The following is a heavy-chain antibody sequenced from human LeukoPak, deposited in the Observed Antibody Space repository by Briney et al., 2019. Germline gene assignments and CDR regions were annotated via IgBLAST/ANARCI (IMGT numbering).Heavy chain of an antibody. Sequence: ASVKVSCKASGGTFSSYAIGWVRQAPGQGLEWMGGIIPIFGTANYAQKFQGRVTITTDESTSTAYMELSSLRSEDTAVYYCARGRVGATFAFDPWGQGTLVTVSS. V-gene: IGHV1-69*05. D-gene: IGHD1-26*01. CDR3: ARGRVGATFAFDP. CDR1: GGTFSSYA. CDR2: IIPIFGTA. J-gene: IGHJ5*02.